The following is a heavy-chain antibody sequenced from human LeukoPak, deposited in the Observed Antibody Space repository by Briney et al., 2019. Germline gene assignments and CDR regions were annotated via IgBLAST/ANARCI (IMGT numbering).Heavy chain of an antibody. J-gene: IGHJ4*02. CDR1: GGSFSGYY. V-gene: IGHV4-34*01. CDR2: INHSGST. CDR3: ARRVMDYDYIWGNYRYSYFDY. D-gene: IGHD3-16*02. Sequence: KPSETLSLTCAVYGGSFSGYYWSWIRQPPGKGLEWIGEINHSGSTNYNPSLKSRVTISVDTSKNQFSLKLSSVTAADTALYYCARRVMDYDYIWGNYRYSYFDYWGQGTLVTVSS.